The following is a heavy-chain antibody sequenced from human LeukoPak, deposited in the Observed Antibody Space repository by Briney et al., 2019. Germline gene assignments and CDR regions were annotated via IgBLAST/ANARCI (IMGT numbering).Heavy chain of an antibody. D-gene: IGHD2-21*02. V-gene: IGHV4-39*01. CDR2: IYYRGST. J-gene: IGHJ3*02. CDR1: GGSISSYY. CDR3: ARHEAAYCGGDCYLRAFDI. Sequence: SETLSLTCTVSGGSISSYYWSWIRQPPTKALEWIGTIYYRGSTYYNPSLKSRVTISVDTSKKQFSLKLSSVTAADTAVYYCARHEAAYCGGDCYLRAFDIWGQGTMVTVSS.